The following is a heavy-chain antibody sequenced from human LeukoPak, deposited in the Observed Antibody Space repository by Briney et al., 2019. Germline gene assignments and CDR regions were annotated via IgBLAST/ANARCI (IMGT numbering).Heavy chain of an antibody. Sequence: PGESLKISCKSYGFSFTSYWIGWVRQMPGKGLEWMGIIHPVDSHTRYSPSFQGQVSISADKSISTAYLQWSSLKASDTAMYYCARDQAVTDYFDYWGQGTLVTVSS. CDR1: GFSFTSYW. V-gene: IGHV5-51*01. CDR2: IHPVDSHT. D-gene: IGHD4-17*01. J-gene: IGHJ4*02. CDR3: ARDQAVTDYFDY.